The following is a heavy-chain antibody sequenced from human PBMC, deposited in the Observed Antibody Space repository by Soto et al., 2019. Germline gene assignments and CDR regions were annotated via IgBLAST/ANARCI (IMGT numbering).Heavy chain of an antibody. J-gene: IGHJ4*02. CDR2: IYYSGST. D-gene: IGHD4-4*01. CDR1: GGSISSYY. CDR3: AHSTVTTTYYFDY. Sequence: SETLSLTCTVSGGSISSYYWSWIRQPPGKGLEWIGYIYYSGSTNYNPSLKSRVTISVDTSKNQFSLKLSSVTAADTAVYYCAHSTVTTTYYFDYWGQGTLVTVSS. V-gene: IGHV4-59*01.